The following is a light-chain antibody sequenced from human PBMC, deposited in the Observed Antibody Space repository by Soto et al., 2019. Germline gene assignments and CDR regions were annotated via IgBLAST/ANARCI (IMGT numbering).Light chain of an antibody. V-gene: IGKV3-15*01. J-gene: IGKJ1*01. CDR1: QSVSSN. CDR3: QQYHNWPRT. CDR2: GAS. Sequence: EIVMTQSPATLSVSPGERATLSCRASQSVSSNLAWYQQKPGQAPRLLIYGASTRATGIPARFSSSGSRTVFTLTVISLHSEDFALYYCQQYHNWPRTFGQGTKVEIK.